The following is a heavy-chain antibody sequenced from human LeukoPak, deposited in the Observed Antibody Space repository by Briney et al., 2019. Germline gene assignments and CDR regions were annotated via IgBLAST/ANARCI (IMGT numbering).Heavy chain of an antibody. CDR1: GGTFSSYA. J-gene: IGHJ5*02. V-gene: IGHV1-69*13. CDR3: ARDSYDYIWGSYRYTSWFDP. CDR2: IIPIFGTA. Sequence: ASVKVSCKASGGTFSSYAISWVRQAPGQGLEWMGGIIPIFGTANYAQKFQGRVTITADESTSTAYMELSSLRSEDTAVYYCARDSYDYIWGSYRYTSWFDPWGQGTLVTVSS. D-gene: IGHD3-16*02.